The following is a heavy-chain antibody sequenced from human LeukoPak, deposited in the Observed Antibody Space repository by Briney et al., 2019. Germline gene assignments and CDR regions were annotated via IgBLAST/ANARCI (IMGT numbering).Heavy chain of an antibody. D-gene: IGHD3-10*01. CDR3: ARESPYGSGKISYFDY. CDR2: INPNSGGT. V-gene: IGHV1-2*02. CDR1: GYTFTGYY. J-gene: IGHJ4*02. Sequence: GASVKVSCKASGYTFTGYYMHWVRQAPGQGLEWMGWINPNSGGTNYAQKFQGRVTMTRDTSISTAYMELSRLRSDDTAVYYCARESPYGSGKISYFDYWGQGTLVTVSS.